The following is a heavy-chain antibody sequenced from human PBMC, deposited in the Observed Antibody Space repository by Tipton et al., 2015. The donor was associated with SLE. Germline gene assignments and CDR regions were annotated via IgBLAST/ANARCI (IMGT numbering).Heavy chain of an antibody. V-gene: IGHV4-59*12. Sequence: TLSLTCTVSGGSISSYYWSWIRQPPGKGLEWIGSIYYSGSTYYNPSLKSRVTISVDTSKNQFSLKLSSVTAADTAVYYCARAYLPGSWGPRVGMDVWGQGTTVTVSS. D-gene: IGHD6-13*01. CDR1: GGSISSYY. CDR2: IYYSGST. J-gene: IGHJ6*02. CDR3: ARAYLPGSWGPRVGMDV.